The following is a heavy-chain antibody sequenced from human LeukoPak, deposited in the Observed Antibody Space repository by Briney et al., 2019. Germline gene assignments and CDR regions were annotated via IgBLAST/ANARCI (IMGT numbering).Heavy chain of an antibody. D-gene: IGHD5-12*01. CDR3: ARGMAAAYDYNWFDP. CDR2: IYHGGST. J-gene: IGHJ5*02. Sequence: SETLSLTCTVSGYSISSGYYWGWIRQSPGKGLEWIGSIYHGGSTYYNPSLRSRVTMSADTSKNQFTLKMNSVAAADTAVYFCARGMAAAYDYNWFDPWGQGTLVTVSS. CDR1: GYSISSGYY. V-gene: IGHV4-38-2*02.